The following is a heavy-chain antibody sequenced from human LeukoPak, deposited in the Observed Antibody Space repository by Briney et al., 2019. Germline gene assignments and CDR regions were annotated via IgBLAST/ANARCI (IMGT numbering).Heavy chain of an antibody. Sequence: GGALRLSCAASGFTFSSYGMHWVRQAPGKGLEWVACIRYDGSNKYYAGSVKGRFTISRDNSKNTVDLQMNNLRTEDTAVYYCAKASLPYCGGDCYWPADYWGQGTLVTVSS. CDR3: AKASLPYCGGDCYWPADY. CDR1: GFTFSSYG. D-gene: IGHD2-21*01. J-gene: IGHJ4*02. V-gene: IGHV3-30*02. CDR2: IRYDGSNK.